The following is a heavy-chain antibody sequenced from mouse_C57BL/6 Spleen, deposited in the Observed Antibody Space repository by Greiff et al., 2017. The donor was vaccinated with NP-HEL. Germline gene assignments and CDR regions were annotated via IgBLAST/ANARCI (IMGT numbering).Heavy chain of an antibody. CDR3: ARPYYYGSSPYWYFDV. D-gene: IGHD1-1*01. CDR1: GFTFSDYG. J-gene: IGHJ1*03. V-gene: IGHV5-17*01. CDR2: ISSGSSTI. Sequence: DVMLVASGGGLVKPGGSLKLSCAASGFTFSDYGMHWVRQAPEKGLEWVAYISSGSSTIYYADTVKGRFTISRDNAKNTLFLQMTSLRSEDTAMYYCARPYYYGSSPYWYFDVWGTGTTVTVSS.